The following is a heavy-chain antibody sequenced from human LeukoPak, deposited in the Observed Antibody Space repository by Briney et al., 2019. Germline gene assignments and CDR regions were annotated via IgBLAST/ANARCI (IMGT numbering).Heavy chain of an antibody. CDR2: ISGSGGST. Sequence: GRSLRLSCAASGFTFSSYAMSWVRQAPGKGLEWVSAISGSGGSTYYADSVKGRFTISRDNSKNTLYLQMNSLRAEDTAVYYCTKDGYSSSWYAFDYWGQGTLVTVSS. J-gene: IGHJ4*02. CDR3: TKDGYSSSWYAFDY. D-gene: IGHD6-13*01. CDR1: GFTFSSYA. V-gene: IGHV3-23*01.